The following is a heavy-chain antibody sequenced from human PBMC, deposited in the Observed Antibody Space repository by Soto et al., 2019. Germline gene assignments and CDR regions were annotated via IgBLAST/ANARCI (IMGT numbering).Heavy chain of an antibody. D-gene: IGHD3-10*01. V-gene: IGHV1-18*01. CDR2: ISAYNGDT. J-gene: IGHJ6*02. Sequence: ASVKVSCKASGYTFTNYGITWVRQAPGQGLEWMGWISAYNGDTHYTQRLQGRVTMTTDTSKNQFSLKLSSVTAADTAVYYCARHGFLIWFGERDYYGMDVWGQGTTVTVSS. CDR1: GYTFTNYG. CDR3: ARHGFLIWFGERDYYGMDV.